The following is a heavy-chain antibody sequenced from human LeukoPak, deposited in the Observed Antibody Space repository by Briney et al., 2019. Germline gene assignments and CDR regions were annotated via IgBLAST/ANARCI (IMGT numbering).Heavy chain of an antibody. Sequence: SETLSLTCTVNVGSFSGYYWSWIRQPPGKGLEWIGEINHSGSTNYNSSLKSRVTISVDTSKNQFSLKLSSVTAADTAVYYCAREGVYYFDYWGQGTLVTVSS. CDR1: VGSFSGYY. D-gene: IGHD2-8*01. CDR3: AREGVYYFDY. CDR2: INHSGST. V-gene: IGHV4-34*01. J-gene: IGHJ4*02.